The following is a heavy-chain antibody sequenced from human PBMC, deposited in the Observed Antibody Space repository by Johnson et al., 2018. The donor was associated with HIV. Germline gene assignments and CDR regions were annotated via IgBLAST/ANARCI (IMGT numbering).Heavy chain of an antibody. CDR2: IKSKTDGGTT. Sequence: VQLVESGGGLVKPGGSLRLSCAASGFTFSNAWMSWVRQAPGKGLEWVGRIKSKTDGGTTDYAAPVKGRFTISRDDSKNTLYLQINSLKTEDTAVYYCTTAGPPDYNFWSGYNAFDIWGQGTMVTVSS. J-gene: IGHJ3*02. V-gene: IGHV3-15*01. CDR1: GFTFSNAW. D-gene: IGHD3-3*01. CDR3: TTAGPPDYNFWSGYNAFDI.